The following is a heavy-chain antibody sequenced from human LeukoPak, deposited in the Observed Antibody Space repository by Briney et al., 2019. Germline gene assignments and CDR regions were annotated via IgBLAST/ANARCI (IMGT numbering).Heavy chain of an antibody. CDR2: IYYSGST. D-gene: IGHD6-13*01. V-gene: IGHV4-39*07. CDR1: GDSISSSSYY. Sequence: SETLSLTCTVSGDSISSSSYYWGWIRQPPGEGLEWIGSIYYSGSTYYNPSLKSRVTISVDTSKNQFSLKLSSVTAADTAVYYCARDVTAAFDYWGQGTLVTVSS. J-gene: IGHJ4*02. CDR3: ARDVTAAFDY.